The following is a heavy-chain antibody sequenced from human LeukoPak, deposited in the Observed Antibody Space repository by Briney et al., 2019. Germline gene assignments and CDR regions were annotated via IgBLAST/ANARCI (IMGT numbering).Heavy chain of an antibody. CDR1: GGSISGYY. D-gene: IGHD1-14*01. V-gene: IGHV4-59*01. CDR2: IYYSGST. CDR3: ARETGAVGYFDY. Sequence: PSETLSLTCTVSGGSISGYYWSWIRQPPGKGLEWIGYIYYSGSTNYNPSLKSRVTISVDTSKNQFSLKLSSVTAADTAVYYCARETGAVGYFDYWGQGTLVTVSS. J-gene: IGHJ4*02.